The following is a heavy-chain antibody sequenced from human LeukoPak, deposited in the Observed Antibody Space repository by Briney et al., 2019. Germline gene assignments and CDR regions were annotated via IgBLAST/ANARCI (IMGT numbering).Heavy chain of an antibody. CDR1: GGSISSSSYY. D-gene: IGHD3-10*01. CDR3: ARLYSGTRPPDY. Sequence: SETLSLTCTVSGGSISSSSYYGGWIRQPPGKGLGWIGSIYYSGSTYYNPALKSRVTISVDTSKNQFSLKLSSVTAADTAVYYCARLYSGTRPPDYWGQGTLVTVSS. V-gene: IGHV4-39*01. J-gene: IGHJ4*02. CDR2: IYYSGST.